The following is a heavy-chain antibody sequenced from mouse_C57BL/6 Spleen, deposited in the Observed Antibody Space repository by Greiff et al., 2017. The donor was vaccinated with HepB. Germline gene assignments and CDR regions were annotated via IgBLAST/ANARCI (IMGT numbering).Heavy chain of an antibody. CDR2: IYPGSGNT. CDR1: GYTFTDYY. Sequence: QVQLKQSGAELVRPGASVKLSCKASGYTFTDYYINWVKQRPGQGLEWIARIYPGSGNTYYNEKFKGKATLTAEKSSSTAYMQLSSLTSEDSAVYFCARSNYYGSSYRYYAMDYWGQGTSVTVSS. V-gene: IGHV1-76*01. CDR3: ARSNYYGSSYRYYAMDY. J-gene: IGHJ4*01. D-gene: IGHD1-1*01.